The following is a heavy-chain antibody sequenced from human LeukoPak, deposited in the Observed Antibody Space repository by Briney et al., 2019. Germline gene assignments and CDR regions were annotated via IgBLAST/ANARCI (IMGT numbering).Heavy chain of an antibody. CDR1: GGSISSYY. CDR3: ARAARSRGIVVVPAALDI. J-gene: IGHJ3*02. Sequence: SETLSLTYTVSGGSISSYYWSWIRQPPGKGLEWIGYIYYSGSTNYNPSLKRRVTISVDASKNQFSLKLSSVTAADTAVYYCARAARSRGIVVVPAALDIWGQGTMVTVSS. V-gene: IGHV4-59*01. D-gene: IGHD2-2*01. CDR2: IYYSGST.